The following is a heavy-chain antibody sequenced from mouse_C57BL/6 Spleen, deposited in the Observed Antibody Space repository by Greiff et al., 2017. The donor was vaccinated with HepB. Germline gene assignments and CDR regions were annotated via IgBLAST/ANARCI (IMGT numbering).Heavy chain of an antibody. CDR1: GYAFSSYW. J-gene: IGHJ1*03. CDR2: IYPGDGDT. D-gene: IGHD4-1*01. Sequence: QVQLKESGAELVKPGASVKISCKASGYAFSSYWMNWVKQRPGKGLEWIGQIYPGDGDTNYNGKFKGKATLTADKSSSTAYMQLSSLTSEDSAVYFCAREGTGTFGWYFDVWGTGTTVTVSS. CDR3: AREGTGTFGWYFDV. V-gene: IGHV1-80*01.